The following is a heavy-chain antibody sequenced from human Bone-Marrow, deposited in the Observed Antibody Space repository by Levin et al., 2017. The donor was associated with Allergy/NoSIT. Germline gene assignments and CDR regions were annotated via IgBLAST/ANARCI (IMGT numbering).Heavy chain of an antibody. CDR2: IYYSRST. CDR1: GGSINSGDYF. D-gene: IGHD5-24*01. CDR3: ARSGSLATMTGYYFDS. Sequence: RSQTLSLTCTVSGGSINSGDYFWSWIRQPPGKGLEWIGYIYYSRSTYYSPSLKSRLTISVDTTKNQFSLKLNSVTAADTAVYYWARSGSLATMTGYYFDSWGQGTLVTVSS. V-gene: IGHV4-30-4*01. J-gene: IGHJ4*02.